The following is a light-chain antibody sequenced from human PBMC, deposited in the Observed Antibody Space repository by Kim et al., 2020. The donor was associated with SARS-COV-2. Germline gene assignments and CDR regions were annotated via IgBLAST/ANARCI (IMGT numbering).Light chain of an antibody. J-gene: IGLJ2*01. CDR1: SSNIGNNY. CDR2: DNN. V-gene: IGLV1-51*01. CDR3: GTWDSSLSAVV. Sequence: GQKVTISCAGSSSNIGNNYVSWYQQLPGTAPKLLIYDNNKRPSGIPDRFSGSKSGTSATLGITGLQTGDEADYYCGTWDSSLSAVVFGGGTKLTVL.